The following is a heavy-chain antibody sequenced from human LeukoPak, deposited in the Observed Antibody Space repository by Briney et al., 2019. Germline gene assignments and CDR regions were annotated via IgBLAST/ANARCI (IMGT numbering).Heavy chain of an antibody. CDR3: ARGVDYGDFYSDY. Sequence: PSETLSLTCTVSGGSISSYYWSWIRQPPGKGLEWIGYIYYSGSTSYNPSLKCRVTISVDTSKNQFSLKLSSVTAADTAVYYCARGVDYGDFYSDYWGQGTLVTVSS. CDR1: GGSISSYY. D-gene: IGHD4-17*01. J-gene: IGHJ4*02. CDR2: IYYSGST. V-gene: IGHV4-59*01.